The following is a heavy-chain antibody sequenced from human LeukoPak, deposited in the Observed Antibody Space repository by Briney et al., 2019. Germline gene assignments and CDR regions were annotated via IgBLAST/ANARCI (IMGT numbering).Heavy chain of an antibody. Sequence: PSETLSLTCTVSGGSISSGSYYWSWIRQPAGKGLEWIGSIYYSGSTYYNPSLKSRVTISVYTSKNQFSLKLSSVTAADTAVYYCARDLGGGFGSGSYPNWFDPWGQGTLVTVSS. J-gene: IGHJ5*02. CDR3: ARDLGGGFGSGSYPNWFDP. CDR2: IYYSGST. D-gene: IGHD3-10*01. V-gene: IGHV4-61*10. CDR1: GGSISSGSYY.